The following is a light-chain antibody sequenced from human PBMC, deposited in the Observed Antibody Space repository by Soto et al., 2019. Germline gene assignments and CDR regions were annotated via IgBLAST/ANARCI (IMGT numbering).Light chain of an antibody. CDR2: EGT. CDR3: CSYAGTSTLL. Sequence: QSVLTQPASVSGSPGQSITISCTGTSSDVGTYNLDSWYQHHPGKAPKVMVYEGTKRPSGVSNRFSGSKSGNTASLTISGLQAEDEADYFCCSYAGTSTLLFGGGTKLTVL. V-gene: IGLV2-23*01. J-gene: IGLJ3*02. CDR1: SSDVGTYNL.